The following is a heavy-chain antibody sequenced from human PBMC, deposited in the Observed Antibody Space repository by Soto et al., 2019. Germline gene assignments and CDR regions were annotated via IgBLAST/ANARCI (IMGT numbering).Heavy chain of an antibody. CDR1: GGTFSSYA. CDR2: IIPIFGTA. J-gene: IGHJ6*02. Sequence: ASVKVSCKASGGTFSSYAISWVRQAPGQGLEWMGGIIPIFGTANYAQKFQGRVTITADKSTSTAYMELSSLRSEDTAVYYCARRVRYCSSTSCQNYGIDVWGQGTPVTVSS. CDR3: ARRVRYCSSTSCQNYGIDV. V-gene: IGHV1-69*06. D-gene: IGHD2-2*01.